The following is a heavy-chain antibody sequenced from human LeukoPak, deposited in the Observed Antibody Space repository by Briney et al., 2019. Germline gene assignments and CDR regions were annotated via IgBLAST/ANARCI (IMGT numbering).Heavy chain of an antibody. CDR1: GFTFSSYA. J-gene: IGHJ4*02. CDR2: ISYDGSNK. D-gene: IGHD6-6*01. CDR3: ARVVSIAARNPSWFDY. Sequence: GGSLRLSCAASGFTFSSYAMLWVRQAPGKGLEWVAVISYDGSNKYYADSVKGRFTISRDNSKNTLYLQMNSLRAEDTAVYYCARVVSIAARNPSWFDYWGQGTLVTVSS. V-gene: IGHV3-30*04.